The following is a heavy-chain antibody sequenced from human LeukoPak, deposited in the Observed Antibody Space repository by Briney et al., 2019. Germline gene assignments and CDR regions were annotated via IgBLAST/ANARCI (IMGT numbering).Heavy chain of an antibody. Sequence: GESLKISCKGSGYSFTTYWIGWVRQMPGKGLEWMGIINPGDSDTRYSPSFEGQVTISADKSISTAYLQWSSLKASDTAMYYCARRFSSVGYYYFDYWGQGTLVTVSS. V-gene: IGHV5-51*01. CDR2: INPGDSDT. CDR1: GYSFTTYW. CDR3: ARRFSSVGYYYFDY. J-gene: IGHJ4*02. D-gene: IGHD5-18*01.